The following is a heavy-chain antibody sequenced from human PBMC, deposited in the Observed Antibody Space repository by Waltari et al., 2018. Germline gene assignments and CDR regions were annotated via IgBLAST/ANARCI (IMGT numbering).Heavy chain of an antibody. V-gene: IGHV4-61*02. CDR2: IYTSGST. Sequence: QVQLQESGPGLVKPSQTLSLTCTVSGGSISSGSYYWSWIRQPAGKGLEWIGRIYTSGSTNYTPSLKSRVTISVDTSKNQFSLKLSSVTAADTAVYYCARGDCSGGSCYSLDYWGQGTLVTVSS. D-gene: IGHD2-15*01. CDR1: GGSISSGSYY. J-gene: IGHJ4*02. CDR3: ARGDCSGGSCYSLDY.